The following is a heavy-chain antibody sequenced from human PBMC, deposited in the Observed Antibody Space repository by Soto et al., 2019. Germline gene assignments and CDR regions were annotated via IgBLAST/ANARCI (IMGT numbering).Heavy chain of an antibody. Sequence: GSLRLSCAASGFTFSIYSMNWVRQAPGKGLEWVSSISSSSSYIYYADSVKGRFTISRDNAKNSLYLQMNSLRAEDTAVYYCARALVGLFDYWGQGTLVTVSS. V-gene: IGHV3-21*01. J-gene: IGHJ4*02. D-gene: IGHD1-26*01. CDR2: ISSSSSYI. CDR1: GFTFSIYS. CDR3: ARALVGLFDY.